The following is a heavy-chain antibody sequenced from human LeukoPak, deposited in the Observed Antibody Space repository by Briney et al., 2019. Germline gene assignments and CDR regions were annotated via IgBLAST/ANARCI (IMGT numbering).Heavy chain of an antibody. CDR1: GYTFTSYG. V-gene: IGHV1-18*01. CDR2: ISAYNGNT. CDR3: ARGMYYDFWSGYSDFDY. Sequence: ASAKVSCKASGYTFTSYGISWVRQAPGQGLEWMGWISAYNGNTNYAQKLQGRVTMTTDTSTSTAYMELRSLRSDDTAVYYCARGMYYDFWSGYSDFDYWGQGTLVTVSS. D-gene: IGHD3-3*01. J-gene: IGHJ4*02.